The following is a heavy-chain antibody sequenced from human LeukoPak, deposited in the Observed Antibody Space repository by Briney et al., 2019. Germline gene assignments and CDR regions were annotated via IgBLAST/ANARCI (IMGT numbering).Heavy chain of an antibody. Sequence: PGGSLRLSCAASGFTFSSYSMIWVRQAPGKGLEWVSYISSSGGTIYYADSVKGRFSISRDNAKNSLYLQMNILRVEDTAFYYCARDRYYYERSGYYRLDYWGQGTLVTVSS. CDR2: ISSSGGTI. CDR1: GFTFSSYS. V-gene: IGHV3-48*01. J-gene: IGHJ4*02. CDR3: ARDRYYYERSGYYRLDY. D-gene: IGHD3-22*01.